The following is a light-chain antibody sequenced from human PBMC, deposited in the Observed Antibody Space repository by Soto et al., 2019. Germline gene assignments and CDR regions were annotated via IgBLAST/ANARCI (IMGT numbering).Light chain of an antibody. J-gene: IGKJ2*01. CDR3: QQYNSYQYT. V-gene: IGKV1-5*01. CDR2: DAS. CDR1: QNVSHW. Sequence: DIQMTQSPSTLSASVGDRVTITCRASQNVSHWLAWYQQKPGKAPKALIYDASTLETGVPSRFSGSASGTDFTLTISSLQPDDFATYYCQQYNSYQYTFGQGTKLEMK.